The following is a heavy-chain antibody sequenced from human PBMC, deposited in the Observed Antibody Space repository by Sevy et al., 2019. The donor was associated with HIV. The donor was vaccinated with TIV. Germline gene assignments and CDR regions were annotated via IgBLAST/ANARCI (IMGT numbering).Heavy chain of an antibody. J-gene: IGHJ5*02. CDR1: GYTLTELS. CDR3: ATVGLRYFSGASAYQGDWFDP. Sequence: ASVKVSCKVSGYTLTELSMHWVRQAPGKGLEWMGGFDPGSGATVYAQKFQGRVIMTKDTSTDTGYMELSSLRSEDTAVYYCATVGLRYFSGASAYQGDWFDPWGQGTLVTVSS. V-gene: IGHV1-24*01. D-gene: IGHD2-15*01. CDR2: FDPGSGAT.